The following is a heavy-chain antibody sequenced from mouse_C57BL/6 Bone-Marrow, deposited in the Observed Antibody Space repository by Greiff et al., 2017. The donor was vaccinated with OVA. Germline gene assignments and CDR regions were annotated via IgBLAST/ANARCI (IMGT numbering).Heavy chain of an antibody. J-gene: IGHJ3*01. CDR3: ARGGYPFAY. CDR2: IHPNSGST. D-gene: IGHD2-2*01. CDR1: GYTFTSYW. V-gene: IGHV1-64*01. Sequence: VQLQQPGAELVKPGASVKLSCKASGYTFTSYWMPWVKQRPGQGLEWIGMIHPNSGSTNYNEKFKSKATLTVDKSSSTAYIQLSSLASEDSAVYYCARGGYPFAYWGQGTLVTVSA.